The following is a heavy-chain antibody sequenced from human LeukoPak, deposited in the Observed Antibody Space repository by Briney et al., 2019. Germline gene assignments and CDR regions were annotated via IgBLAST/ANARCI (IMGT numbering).Heavy chain of an antibody. Sequence: GGSLRLSCAASGFTFTAHWMSWVREAPGKGLEWGANIKQGGSDKYYVESVKGRFTISRDNARNSVYLQMNSLRVEDTAVYYCARLSDTEGTSTSYRASDIWGQVTMVTVSS. J-gene: IGHJ3*02. CDR1: GFTFTAHW. V-gene: IGHV3-7*01. CDR2: IKQGGSDK. CDR3: ARLSDTEGTSTSYRASDI. D-gene: IGHD2-2*01.